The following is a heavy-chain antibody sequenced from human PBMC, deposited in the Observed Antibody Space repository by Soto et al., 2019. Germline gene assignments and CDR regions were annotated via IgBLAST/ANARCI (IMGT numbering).Heavy chain of an antibody. CDR1: GFTFSSYA. J-gene: IGHJ6*02. Sequence: PGGSLRLSCAASGFTFSSYAMSWVRQAPGKGLEWVAVISYDGSNKYYADSVKGRFTISRDNSKNTLYLQMNSLRAEDTAVYYCAREGILIAARRGPYYYYGMDVWGQGTTVTVS. CDR2: ISYDGSNK. D-gene: IGHD6-6*01. V-gene: IGHV3-30-3*01. CDR3: AREGILIAARRGPYYYYGMDV.